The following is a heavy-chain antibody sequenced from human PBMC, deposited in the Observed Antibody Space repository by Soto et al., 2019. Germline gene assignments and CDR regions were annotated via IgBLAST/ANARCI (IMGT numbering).Heavy chain of an antibody. CDR3: AKEILGIAVDGLAPCDY. V-gene: IGHV3-23*01. CDR2: ISGSGGST. D-gene: IGHD6-19*01. CDR1: GFTFSSYA. Sequence: EVQLLESGGGLVQPGGSLRLSCAASGFTFSSYAMSWVRQAPGKGLEWVSAISGSGGSTYYADSVKCRFTISRDNSKNTLYLQMNSLRAEDTAVYYCAKEILGIAVDGLAPCDYWGQGTLVTVSS. J-gene: IGHJ4*02.